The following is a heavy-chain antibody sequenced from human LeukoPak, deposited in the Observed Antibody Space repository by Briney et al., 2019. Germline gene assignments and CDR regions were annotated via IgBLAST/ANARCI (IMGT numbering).Heavy chain of an antibody. D-gene: IGHD5-18*01. J-gene: IGHJ6*03. Sequence: SETLSLTCTVSGGSISSYYWSWIRQPPGKGLEWIGYIYYSGSTNYNPSLKSRVTISVDTSKNQFSLRLSSVTAADTAVYYCARVVTKTYYYYYMDVWGKGTTVTISS. CDR1: GGSISSYY. CDR3: ARVVTKTYYYYYMDV. CDR2: IYYSGST. V-gene: IGHV4-59*01.